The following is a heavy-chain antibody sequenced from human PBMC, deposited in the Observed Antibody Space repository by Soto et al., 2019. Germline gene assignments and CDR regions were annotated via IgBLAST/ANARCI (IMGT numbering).Heavy chain of an antibody. V-gene: IGHV1-8*01. CDR2: MNTHTDDT. Sequence: ASVKVSCKASGYTFTSYDINWVRQAAGQGLEWVGWMNTHTDDTGYAQKFQGRVTMTRDTATNTAYMDLNTLTSDDSAMYYCVRGQLGGFFDYWGQGTPVTISS. J-gene: IGHJ4*02. CDR1: GYTFTSYD. CDR3: VRGQLGGFFDY. D-gene: IGHD3-3*01.